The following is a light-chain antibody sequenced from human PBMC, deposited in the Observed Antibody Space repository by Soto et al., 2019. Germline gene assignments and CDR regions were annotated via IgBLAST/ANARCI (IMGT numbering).Light chain of an antibody. CDR1: SSNIGSTT. J-gene: IGLJ3*02. CDR3: AALYDSLNGVV. Sequence: QSVLTQPPSASGTPGQRVTIACSGSSSNIGSTTVKWYQQLPGTAPKLLIYNNNQRPSGVPDRFSVSKSGTSASLAISGLQSEAEADYYCAALYDSLNGVVFGGGTQLTVL. CDR2: NNN. V-gene: IGLV1-44*01.